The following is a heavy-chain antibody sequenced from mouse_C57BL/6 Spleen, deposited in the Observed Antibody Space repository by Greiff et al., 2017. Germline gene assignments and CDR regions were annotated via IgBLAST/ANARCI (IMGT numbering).Heavy chain of an antibody. D-gene: IGHD2-3*01. CDR3: ARVYDGYSYYFDY. Sequence: VKLVESGPELVKPGASVKISCKASGYAFSSSWMNWVKQRPGKGLEWIGRIYPGDGDTNYNGKFKGKATLTADKSSSTAYMQLSSLTSEDSAVYFCARVYDGYSYYFDYWGQGTTLTVSS. V-gene: IGHV1-82*01. CDR2: IYPGDGDT. CDR1: GYAFSSSW. J-gene: IGHJ2*01.